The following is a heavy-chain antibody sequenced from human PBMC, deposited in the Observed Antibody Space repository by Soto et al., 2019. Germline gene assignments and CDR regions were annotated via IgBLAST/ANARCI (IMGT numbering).Heavy chain of an antibody. CDR1: GYTFTGYY. D-gene: IGHD2-15*01. J-gene: IGHJ5*02. CDR2: INPNSGGT. Sequence: QVQLVQSGAEVKKPGASVKVSCKASGYTFTGYYMHWVRQAPGQGLEWMGWINPNSGGTNYAQKFQGRVTMTRDTSISTAYMELSRLRSDDTAVYYCARDYSPDGYCNGGSCFNPWGQGTLVTVSS. V-gene: IGHV1-2*02. CDR3: ARDYSPDGYCNGGSCFNP.